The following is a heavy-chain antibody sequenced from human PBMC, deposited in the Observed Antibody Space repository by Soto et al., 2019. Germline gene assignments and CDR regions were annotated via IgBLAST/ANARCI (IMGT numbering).Heavy chain of an antibody. V-gene: IGHV4-39*01. CDR1: GDSISSSSNH. CDR3: ATHPPYGPLDY. Sequence: QLQLQESGPGLVKPSETLSLTCTVSGDSISSSSNHWGWIRQPPGKGLGWIGIFYYCENTSYNPSLKSRVTISVDTSKNQFSLRLTSVTAADTAVYYCATHPPYGPLDYWGQGTLVTVSS. J-gene: IGHJ4*02. CDR2: FYYCENT. D-gene: IGHD4-17*01.